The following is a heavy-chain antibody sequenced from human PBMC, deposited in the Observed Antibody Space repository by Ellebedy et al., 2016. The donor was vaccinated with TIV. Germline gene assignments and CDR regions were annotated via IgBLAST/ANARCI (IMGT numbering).Heavy chain of an antibody. Sequence: AASVKVSCKASGYTFIGYYMHWVRQAPGQGLEWMGWINPKNGDTSYAQNFQGRVTVTRDTSTSTAFLELSRLRSDDTAVYYCTRDLTNIVSGDYWGQGTLVTVSS. CDR1: GYTFIGYY. CDR2: INPKNGDT. J-gene: IGHJ4*02. CDR3: TRDLTNIVSGDY. D-gene: IGHD5/OR15-5a*01. V-gene: IGHV1-2*02.